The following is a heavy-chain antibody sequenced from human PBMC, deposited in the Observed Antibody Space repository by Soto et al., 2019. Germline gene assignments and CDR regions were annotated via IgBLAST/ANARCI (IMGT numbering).Heavy chain of an antibody. Sequence: QVQLVQSGAEVKKPGASVKVSCKASGYTFTSYAMHWVRQAPGQRLEWMGWINAGNGNTKYSQKFQGRVTITRDTSASKGYMELSSLRSEDTAVYYCTRSIVVVTSFDYWGQGTLVTVSS. CDR2: INAGNGNT. J-gene: IGHJ4*02. V-gene: IGHV1-3*01. CDR1: GYTFTSYA. CDR3: TRSIVVVTSFDY. D-gene: IGHD3-22*01.